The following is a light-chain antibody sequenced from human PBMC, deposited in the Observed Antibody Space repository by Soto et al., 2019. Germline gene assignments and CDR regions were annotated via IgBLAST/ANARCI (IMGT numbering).Light chain of an antibody. J-gene: IGKJ1*01. CDR1: QTIGTY. Sequence: IEVTQSPSSLAASLGDRVTITCLASQTIGTYVNWYRQKSGAAPELLIYDASTLQSGVPSRFRGGASATDLTLTISSLQLDDFATYYCQQSYNTPLTFGQGTQVDI. CDR3: QQSYNTPLT. CDR2: DAS. V-gene: IGKV1-39*01.